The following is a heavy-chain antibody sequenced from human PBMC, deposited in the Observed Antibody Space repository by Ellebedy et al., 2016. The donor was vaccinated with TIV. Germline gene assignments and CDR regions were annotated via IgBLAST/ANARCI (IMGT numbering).Heavy chain of an antibody. CDR2: IWYDGSIQ. J-gene: IGHJ4*02. V-gene: IGHV3-33*01. D-gene: IGHD2-21*02. Sequence: PGGSLRLSCAASGFTFSRSGMHWVRQAPGKGLDWVAIIWYDGSIQYYADSVKGRFTISRDNSKNTLYLQMNSLRDEDTAVYFCATVRDGDWYADCWGQGTLVIVSS. CDR1: GFTFSRSG. CDR3: ATVRDGDWYADC.